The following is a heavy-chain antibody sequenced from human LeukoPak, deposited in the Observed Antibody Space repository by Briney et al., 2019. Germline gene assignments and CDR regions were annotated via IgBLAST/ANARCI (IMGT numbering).Heavy chain of an antibody. Sequence: GASVKVSCKASGYTFTGYYMHWVRQAPGQGLEWMGWINPNSGGTNYAQKFQGRVTMTRDTSISPAYMELSRLRSDDTAVYYCARDENPKSSGWYVVDYWGQGTLVTVSS. CDR3: ARDENPKSSGWYVVDY. CDR2: INPNSGGT. J-gene: IGHJ4*02. CDR1: GYTFTGYY. D-gene: IGHD6-19*01. V-gene: IGHV1-2*02.